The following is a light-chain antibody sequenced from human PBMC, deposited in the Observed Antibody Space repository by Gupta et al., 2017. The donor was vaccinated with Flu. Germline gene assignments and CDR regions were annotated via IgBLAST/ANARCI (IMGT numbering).Light chain of an antibody. J-gene: IGKJ4*01. Sequence: DIQMTQSPSSLSASVGDRVTITCRASQSISTYLNWYQQRPGKAPKLLIYAASTLESGVPSRFSGSGSGTDFALSIDSLQPEDFATYFCQQSYTYPIAFGGGTKVEIK. CDR2: AAS. V-gene: IGKV1-39*01. CDR3: QQSYTYPIA. CDR1: QSISTY.